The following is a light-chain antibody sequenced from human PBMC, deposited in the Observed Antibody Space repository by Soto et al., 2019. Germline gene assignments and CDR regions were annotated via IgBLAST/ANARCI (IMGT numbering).Light chain of an antibody. CDR2: GNS. CDR1: SSNIGAGYD. Sequence: QSVLTQPLSVSGAPGQRVTISCTGSSSNIGAGYDVHWYQQLPGTAPKLLIYGNSHRPSGVPDRFSGSKSGTSASLAITGLQAEDEADYYCQSYDSSLSGSVFGGGTKVTVL. V-gene: IGLV1-40*01. J-gene: IGLJ3*02. CDR3: QSYDSSLSGSV.